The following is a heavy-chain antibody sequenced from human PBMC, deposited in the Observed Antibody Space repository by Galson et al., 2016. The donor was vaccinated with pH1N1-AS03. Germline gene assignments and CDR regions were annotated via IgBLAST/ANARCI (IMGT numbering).Heavy chain of an antibody. Sequence: SVKVSCKASDSTFSTFGFGWVRQAPGQGLEWMGWISAYNGNTKYAQRVQGRATMTSDTSTTTAYLELRSLTPDDTAVYYCASGTSDDFDIWGQGTMVTVSS. V-gene: IGHV1-18*04. D-gene: IGHD1-1*01. CDR3: ASGTSDDFDI. CDR2: ISAYNGNT. CDR1: DSTFSTFG. J-gene: IGHJ3*02.